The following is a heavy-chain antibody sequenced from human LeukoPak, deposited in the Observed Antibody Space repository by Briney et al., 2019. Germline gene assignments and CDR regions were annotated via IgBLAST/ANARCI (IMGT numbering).Heavy chain of an antibody. J-gene: IGHJ4*02. V-gene: IGHV4-4*07. CDR2: VYTTGTT. D-gene: IGHD1-26*01. Sequence: SETLSLTCAVYGGSFSGYYWSWIRQSAGKGLEWIGRVYTTGTTNYNPSLKSRVTMSLDTSTNRFSLQLSSVTAADTAVYYCARDLLVGGSFFDYWGQGFLVTVSS. CDR1: GGSFSGYY. CDR3: ARDLLVGGSFFDY.